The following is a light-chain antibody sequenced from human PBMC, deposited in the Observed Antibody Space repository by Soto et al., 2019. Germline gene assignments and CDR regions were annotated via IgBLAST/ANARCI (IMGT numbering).Light chain of an antibody. CDR3: QQSYKTRT. CDR2: SAS. V-gene: IGKV1-39*01. CDR1: QSISNY. Sequence: DIQMTQSPSSLYASVGDRVIITCRASQSISNYLNWYQQEPGKAPKLLIYSASTLQGGVPSRISGGGSGTHFTLTISSLQPEDFATYFCQQSYKTRTFGQGTKVEIK. J-gene: IGKJ1*01.